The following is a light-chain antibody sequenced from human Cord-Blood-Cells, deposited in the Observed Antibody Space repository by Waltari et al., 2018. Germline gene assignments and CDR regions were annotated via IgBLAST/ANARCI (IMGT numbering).Light chain of an antibody. CDR1: QSISSN. CDR2: AAS. CDR3: QQSYSTPWT. V-gene: IGKV1-39*01. J-gene: IGKJ1*01. Sequence: DIQMTQSPSSLSASVGERVTITCRASQSISSNLNWYQQKPGKAPKVLIDAASSLQSGVPSRFSGSGSGTDFTLTISSLQPEDFATYYCQQSYSTPWTFGQGTKVEIK.